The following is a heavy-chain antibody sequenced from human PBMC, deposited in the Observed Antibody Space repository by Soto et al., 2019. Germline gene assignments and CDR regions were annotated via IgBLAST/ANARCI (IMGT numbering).Heavy chain of an antibody. V-gene: IGHV4-59*08. CDR1: GGSISSYY. D-gene: IGHD3-10*01. J-gene: IGHJ4*01. Sequence: SETLSLTCTVSGGSISSYYWSWIRQPPGKGLEWIGYIYYSGSTYYNPSLKSRVTISVDTSKNQFSLKLSSVTAADTAVYYCARVGYYGSATAGYSHYWGHATLVTV. CDR3: ARVGYYGSATAGYSHY. CDR2: IYYSGST.